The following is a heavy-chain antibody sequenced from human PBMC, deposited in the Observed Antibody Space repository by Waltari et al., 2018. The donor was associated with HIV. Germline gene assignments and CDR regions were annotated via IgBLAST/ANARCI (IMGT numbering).Heavy chain of an antibody. CDR1: GYTFTGYY. J-gene: IGHJ3*02. V-gene: IGHV1-2*06. D-gene: IGHD2-15*01. Sequence: QVQLVQSGAEVKKPGASVKVSCKASGYTFTGYYMHWVRQAPGQGLEWMGRINPNSGGTNYAQKFQGRVTMTRDTSISTAYMELSRLRSDDTAVYYCASVPVELQTPSYAFDIWGQGTMVTVSS. CDR2: INPNSGGT. CDR3: ASVPVELQTPSYAFDI.